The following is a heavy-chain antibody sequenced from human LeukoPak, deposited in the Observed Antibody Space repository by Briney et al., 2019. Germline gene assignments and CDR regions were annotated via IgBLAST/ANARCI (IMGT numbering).Heavy chain of an antibody. CDR1: GFTFSSYA. J-gene: IGHJ4*02. CDR2: ISGSGGST. V-gene: IGHV3-23*01. Sequence: SGGSLRLSCAASGFTFSSYAISWVRQAPGKGLEWVSAISGSGGSTYYADSVKGRFTISRDNSKNTLYLQMNSLRAEDTAVYYCAKDHGMVRGVITSFDYWGQGTLVTVSS. D-gene: IGHD3-10*01. CDR3: AKDHGMVRGVITSFDY.